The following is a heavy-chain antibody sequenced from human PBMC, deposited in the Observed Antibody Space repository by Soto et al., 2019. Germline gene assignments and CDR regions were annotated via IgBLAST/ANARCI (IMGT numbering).Heavy chain of an antibody. CDR3: AREIIPLTTDWYFDL. D-gene: IGHD4-17*01. Sequence: QVQLQESGPGLVKPSETLSLTCTVSGGSISGGVYYWSWIRQPPGKGLEWIGYIYDSGSTYYNPSLKSRVTISVDTFKNQFSLRLSSVTAADTAVYYCAREIIPLTTDWYFDLWGRGTLVTVSS. J-gene: IGHJ2*01. CDR1: GGSISGGVYY. CDR2: IYDSGST. V-gene: IGHV4-30-4*01.